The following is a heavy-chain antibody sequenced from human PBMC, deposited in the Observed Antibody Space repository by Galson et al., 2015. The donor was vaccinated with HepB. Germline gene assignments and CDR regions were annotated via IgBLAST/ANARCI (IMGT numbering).Heavy chain of an antibody. D-gene: IGHD5-18*01. CDR1: GASISSSLSY. J-gene: IGHJ4*02. CDR3: ARAAGDSSTYANDY. Sequence: SETLSLTCTVSGASISSSLSYWVWVRQPPEKGLEWIGSIYYTGNTYYKSSLKSRVTISADTSKNQFSLKVNSVTAADTAVYYCARAAGDSSTYANDYWGQGALVTVSS. CDR2: IYYTGNT. V-gene: IGHV4-39*07.